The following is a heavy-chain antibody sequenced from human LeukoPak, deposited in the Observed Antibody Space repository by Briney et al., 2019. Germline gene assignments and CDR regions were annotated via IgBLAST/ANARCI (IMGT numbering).Heavy chain of an antibody. CDR3: ARVQAMIVVASYYFDY. D-gene: IGHD3-22*01. Sequence: ASVKVSCKASGYTFTGYYIHWVRQAPGQGLEWMGWINPNSGGTNYAQKFQGRVTMTRDTSISTAYMELSRLRSDDTAVYYCARVQAMIVVASYYFDYWGQGTLVTVSS. J-gene: IGHJ4*02. V-gene: IGHV1-2*02. CDR1: GYTFTGYY. CDR2: INPNSGGT.